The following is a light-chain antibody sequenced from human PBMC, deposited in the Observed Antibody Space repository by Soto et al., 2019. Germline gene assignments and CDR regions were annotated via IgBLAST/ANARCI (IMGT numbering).Light chain of an antibody. CDR2: DAS. J-gene: IGKJ1*01. CDR3: QQFRDLPRT. CDR1: QDISNY. V-gene: IGKV1-33*01. Sequence: IQMTQSPSSLSASVGDRVTITCQASQDISNYLHWYQHKPGKAPKLLIYDASNLETGVPSRFSGSGYGTDFSFTINSLQPEDIATYYCQQFRDLPRTFGQGTKVEIK.